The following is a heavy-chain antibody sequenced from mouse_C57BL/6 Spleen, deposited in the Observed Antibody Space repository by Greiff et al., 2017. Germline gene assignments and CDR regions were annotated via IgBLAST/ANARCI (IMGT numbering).Heavy chain of an antibody. CDR2: ISSGSSTI. J-gene: IGHJ4*01. D-gene: IGHD4-1*02. CDR3: ARSNWVLYAMDY. V-gene: IGHV5-17*01. CDR1: GFTFSDYG. Sequence: EVKVVESGGGLVKPGGSLKLSCAASGFTFSDYGMHWVRQAPEKGLEWVAYISSGSSTIYYADTVKGRFTISRDNAKNTLFLQMTSLRSEDTAMYYCARSNWVLYAMDYWGQGTSVTVSS.